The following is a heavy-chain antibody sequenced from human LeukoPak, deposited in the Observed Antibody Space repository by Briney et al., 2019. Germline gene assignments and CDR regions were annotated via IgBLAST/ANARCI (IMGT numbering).Heavy chain of an antibody. D-gene: IGHD3-22*01. Sequence: PSETLSLTCAVYGGSFSGYYWSWIRQPPGKGLEWIGEINHSGSTNYNPSLKSRVTISVDTSKNQFSLKLSSVTAADTAVYYCAGDSSGTIPEDYWGQGTLVTVSS. V-gene: IGHV4-34*01. CDR1: GGSFSGYY. J-gene: IGHJ4*02. CDR2: INHSGST. CDR3: AGDSSGTIPEDY.